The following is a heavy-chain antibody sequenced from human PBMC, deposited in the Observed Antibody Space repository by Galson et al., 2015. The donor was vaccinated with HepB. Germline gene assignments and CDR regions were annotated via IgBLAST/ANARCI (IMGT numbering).Heavy chain of an antibody. CDR1: GFTFRDLA. CDR2: FGRSSSSI. CDR3: ARGDGPPFLWFDP. J-gene: IGHJ5*02. Sequence: SLRLSCAVSGFTFRDLALTWVRQAPGKGLEWVSSFGRSSSSIYYADSVKGRFTISRDNAKNSLYLQMNSLRAEDTAVYYCARGDGPPFLWFDPWGQGTLVTVSS. V-gene: IGHV3-21*01. D-gene: IGHD2/OR15-2a*01.